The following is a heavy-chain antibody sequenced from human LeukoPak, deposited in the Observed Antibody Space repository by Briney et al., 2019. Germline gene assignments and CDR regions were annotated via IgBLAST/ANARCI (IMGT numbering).Heavy chain of an antibody. Sequence: EGSLRLSCAASGFTFNNYGMHWVRQAPGKGLEWVALISFDGYSQGYSDSVKGRFNISRDDSRNTLYLQMTRLRPRDTAVYYCARDLGSALDDWGQGTLVTVSS. D-gene: IGHD6-19*01. CDR2: ISFDGYSQ. V-gene: IGHV3-30*03. CDR1: GFTFNNYG. J-gene: IGHJ4*02. CDR3: ARDLGSALDD.